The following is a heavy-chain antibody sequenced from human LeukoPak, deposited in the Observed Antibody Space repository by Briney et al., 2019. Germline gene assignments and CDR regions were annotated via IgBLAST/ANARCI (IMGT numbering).Heavy chain of an antibody. CDR2: ISTYNGNT. V-gene: IGHV1-18*01. CDR1: SYTFTNYG. Sequence: APVKVSCKASSYTFTNYGINWVRQAPGQGLEWMGWISTYNGNTNYAQKLQGRVTMTTDTSTNTAYMELRSLRSDDTAVYYCARDPGSSWTPFWYFDYWGLGTLVTVFS. D-gene: IGHD6-13*01. J-gene: IGHJ4*02. CDR3: ARDPGSSWTPFWYFDY.